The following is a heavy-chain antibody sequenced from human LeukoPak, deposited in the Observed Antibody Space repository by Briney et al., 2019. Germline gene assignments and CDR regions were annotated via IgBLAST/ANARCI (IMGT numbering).Heavy chain of an antibody. CDR3: AKVRDGYNRAPVDY. CDR2: ISGSGVST. Sequence: GGSLRLSCAASGFTFSSYAISWVRQAPGKGLEWVSAISGSGVSTYYADSVKGRFTISRDNSKNTLYLQMNSLRAEDTAVYYCAKVRDGYNRAPVDYWGQGNLVTVSS. V-gene: IGHV3-23*01. CDR1: GFTFSSYA. J-gene: IGHJ4*02. D-gene: IGHD5-24*01.